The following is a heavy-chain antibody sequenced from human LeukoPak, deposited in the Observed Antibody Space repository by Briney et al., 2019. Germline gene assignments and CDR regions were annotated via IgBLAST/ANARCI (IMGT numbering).Heavy chain of an antibody. Sequence: GGSLRLSCAASGFTFSSYWMHWVRQVPGKGLVWVSRVKSDGSRTGYADSVKGRFTISRDNAKNSLYLQMNSLRAEDTAVYYCARDLAAAAYFDYWGQGTLVTVSS. CDR1: GFTFSSYW. D-gene: IGHD6-13*01. CDR2: VKSDGSRT. V-gene: IGHV3-74*01. J-gene: IGHJ4*02. CDR3: ARDLAAAAYFDY.